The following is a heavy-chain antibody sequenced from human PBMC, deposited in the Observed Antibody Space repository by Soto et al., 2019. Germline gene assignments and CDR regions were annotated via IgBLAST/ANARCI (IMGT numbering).Heavy chain of an antibody. CDR3: ARVDWEPPQDYYYYYGMDV. Sequence: QVQLVQSGAEVKKPGSSVKVSCKASGGTFSSYAISWVRQAPGQGLEWMGGIIPIFGTANYAQKFQGRVTITADESTSTAYMELSSLRSEDTAVYYCARVDWEPPQDYYYYYGMDVWGQGTTVTVSS. CDR2: IIPIFGTA. J-gene: IGHJ6*02. D-gene: IGHD3-9*01. V-gene: IGHV1-69*01. CDR1: GGTFSSYA.